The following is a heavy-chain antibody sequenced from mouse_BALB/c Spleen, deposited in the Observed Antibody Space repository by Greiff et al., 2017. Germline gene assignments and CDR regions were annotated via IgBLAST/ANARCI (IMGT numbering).Heavy chain of an antibody. CDR1: GFTFSSFG. V-gene: IGHV5-17*02. CDR2: ISSGSSTI. CDR3: ASGDYDGFAY. J-gene: IGHJ3*01. D-gene: IGHD2-4*01. Sequence: EVKVVESGGGLVKLGGSLKLSCAASGFTFSSFGMHWVRQAPEKGLEWVAYISSGSSTIYYADTVKGRFTISRDNPKNTLFLQMTSLRSEDTAMYYCASGDYDGFAYWGQGTLVTVSA.